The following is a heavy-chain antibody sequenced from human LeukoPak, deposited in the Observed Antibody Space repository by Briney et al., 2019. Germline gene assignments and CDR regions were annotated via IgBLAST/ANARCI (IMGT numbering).Heavy chain of an antibody. CDR3: ARGPPTRVVVVTTGDFDY. V-gene: IGHV1-2*02. Sequence: ASVKVSCKASVYTFTGYYIHWVRQAPGQGLEWMGWINPNSGVTNYAQKFQGRVTVTRDTSISTAYMELRRLRSDDRAVYYCARGPPTRVVVVTTGDFDYWGQGTLVTVSS. CDR1: VYTFTGYY. J-gene: IGHJ4*02. CDR2: INPNSGVT. D-gene: IGHD3-22*01.